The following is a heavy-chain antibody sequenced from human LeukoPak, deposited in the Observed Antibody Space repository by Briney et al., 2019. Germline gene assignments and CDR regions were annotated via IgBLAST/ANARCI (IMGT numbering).Heavy chain of an antibody. Sequence: SETLYLTCAVYGGSFSGYYWSWIRQPPGKGLEWIGEINHSGSTNYNPSLKSRVTISVDTSKNQFSLKLSSVTAADTAVYYCARGDDPRWFDPWGQGTLVTVSS. CDR2: INHSGST. J-gene: IGHJ5*02. CDR3: ARGDDPRWFDP. CDR1: GGSFSGYY. V-gene: IGHV4-34*01.